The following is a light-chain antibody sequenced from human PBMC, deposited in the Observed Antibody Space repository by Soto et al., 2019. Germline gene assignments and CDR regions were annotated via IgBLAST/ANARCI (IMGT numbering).Light chain of an antibody. V-gene: IGKV1-9*01. J-gene: IGKJ4*01. CDR1: QGISSY. CDR3: QQLNSYPTLT. CDR2: AAS. Sequence: DIQLTQSPSFLSASVGDRVTITCRASQGISSYLAWYQQKPGKAPKLLIYAASPLQSGVTSRFSGSGSGTEFTLTISSLQPEDFATYYCQQLNSYPTLTFGGGTKVEIK.